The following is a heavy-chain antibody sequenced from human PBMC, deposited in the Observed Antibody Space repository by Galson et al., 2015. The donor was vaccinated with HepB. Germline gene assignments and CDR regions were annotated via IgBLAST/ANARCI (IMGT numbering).Heavy chain of an antibody. D-gene: IGHD6-19*01. V-gene: IGHV3-30*04. CDR2: ISYDGTTT. J-gene: IGHJ4*02. CDR1: GFTFTRYP. CDR3: ARDAVEQWLENYFAH. Sequence: SLRLSCAASGFTFTRYPMHWLRQAPGRGLEWVAVISYDGTTTWYSDSVKGRFTISRDNSKNTLYLQMNSLRIEDTAVYYCARDAVEQWLENYFAHWGQGTPVTVSS.